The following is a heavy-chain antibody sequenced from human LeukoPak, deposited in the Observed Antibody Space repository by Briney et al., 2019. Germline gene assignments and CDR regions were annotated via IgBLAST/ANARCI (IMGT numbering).Heavy chain of an antibody. CDR2: IYYSGST. CDR1: GGSISSYY. Sequence: PSETLSLTCTVSGGSISSYYWSWIRQPPGKGLEWIGYIYYSGSTNYNPSLKSRVTISVDTSKNQFSLKLSSVTAADTAVYYCARRTGIVGANLDYWGQGTLVTVSS. V-gene: IGHV4-59*01. CDR3: ARRTGIVGANLDY. J-gene: IGHJ4*02. D-gene: IGHD1-26*01.